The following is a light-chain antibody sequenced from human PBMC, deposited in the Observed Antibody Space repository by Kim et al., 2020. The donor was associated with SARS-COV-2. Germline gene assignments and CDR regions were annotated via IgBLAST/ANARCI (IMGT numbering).Light chain of an antibody. CDR2: QYN. CDR3: QAWDSGSYV. CDR1: KLGDKY. V-gene: IGLV3-1*01. Sequence: SYELTQPPSVSVSPGQTASITCSGDKLGDKYVSWYQQKPGQSPVLLIYQYNTRPSGIPERFSGSNSESSATLTISGTQAMDEADYYCQAWDSGSYVFGTGTNVT. J-gene: IGLJ1*01.